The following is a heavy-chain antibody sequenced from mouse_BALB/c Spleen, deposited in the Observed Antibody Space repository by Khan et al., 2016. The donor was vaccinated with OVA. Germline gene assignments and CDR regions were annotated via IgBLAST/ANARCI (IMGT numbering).Heavy chain of an antibody. CDR2: INPGSGGT. CDR1: GYAFTNYL. V-gene: IGHV1-54*03. Sequence: QIQLVQSGAELVRPGTSVKVSCKASGYAFTNYLIEWIKQRPGQGLEWIGVINPGSGGTNYNEKFKDKATLTADKSSSIAYMQLSSLTSDDSAVYFCTRPGDDYYGSGLFYAMDYWGQGTSVTVSS. J-gene: IGHJ4*01. D-gene: IGHD1-1*01. CDR3: TRPGDDYYGSGLFYAMDY.